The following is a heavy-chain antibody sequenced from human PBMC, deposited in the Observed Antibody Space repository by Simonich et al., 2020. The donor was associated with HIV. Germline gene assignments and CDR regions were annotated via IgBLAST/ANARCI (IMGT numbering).Heavy chain of an antibody. CDR1: GFTFDEQA. J-gene: IGHJ4*02. Sequence: EVQLVESGGGLVQPGRSLRLSCAASGFTFDEQAMNWVRQDPGNGLGWVSCIRWNSGSIGYADSVNGRFTISRDNAKHSLYLQMNSLRAEDTALYYCAKDKGAYYGSGSPVYWGQGTLVTVSS. CDR3: AKDKGAYYGSGSPVY. D-gene: IGHD3-10*01. V-gene: IGHV3-9*01. CDR2: IRWNSGSI.